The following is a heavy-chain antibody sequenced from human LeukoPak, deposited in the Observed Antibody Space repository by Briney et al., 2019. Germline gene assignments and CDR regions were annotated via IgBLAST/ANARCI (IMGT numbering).Heavy chain of an antibody. D-gene: IGHD2-2*01. CDR2: MNPNSGNT. CDR3: ARAVPAAIFYYYYYMDV. Sequence: GASVKVSCKASGYTFTSYDINWVRQAPGQGLEWMGWMNPNSGNTGYAQKFQGRVTMTRNTSISTAYMELSSLRSEDTAVYYCARAVPAAIFYYYYYMDVWGKGTTVTVSS. V-gene: IGHV1-8*01. CDR1: GYTFTSYD. J-gene: IGHJ6*03.